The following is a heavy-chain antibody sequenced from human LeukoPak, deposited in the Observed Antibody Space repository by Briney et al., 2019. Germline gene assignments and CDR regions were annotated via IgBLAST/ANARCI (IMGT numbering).Heavy chain of an antibody. Sequence: GGSLRLSCAASGFTFSSYSMNWVRQAPGKGLEWVSSISSSSSYIYYADSVKGRFTISRDHAKNSLSLQMNSLRAEDTAVYYCARDGYSSGWYDYWGQGTLVTVSS. CDR3: ARDGYSSGWYDY. D-gene: IGHD6-19*01. CDR1: GFTFSSYS. J-gene: IGHJ4*02. V-gene: IGHV3-21*01. CDR2: ISSSSSYI.